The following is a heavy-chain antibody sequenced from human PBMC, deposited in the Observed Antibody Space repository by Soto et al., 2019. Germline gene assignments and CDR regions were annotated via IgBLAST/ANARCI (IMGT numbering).Heavy chain of an antibody. V-gene: IGHV3-30*18. J-gene: IGHJ6*02. D-gene: IGHD3-10*01. Sequence: GGSLRLSCVASGFTFSDFGMHWVRQRPGKGLEWLAVISEDAETDFHADSVKGRFTVSRDNFKETLYLQMNGLTTDDSAVYFCAKAPFRRPYYFYGMDVRGQGTTVTVSS. CDR1: GFTFSDFG. CDR2: ISEDAETD. CDR3: AKAPFRRPYYFYGMDV.